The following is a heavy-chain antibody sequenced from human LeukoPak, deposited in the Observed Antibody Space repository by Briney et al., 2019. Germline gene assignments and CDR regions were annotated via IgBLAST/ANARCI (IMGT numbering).Heavy chain of an antibody. D-gene: IGHD3-10*01. CDR2: IIPILGTA. CDR3: AREDGSGSFQPQFDY. J-gene: IGHJ4*02. V-gene: IGHV1-69*13. CDR1: GYTFTSYY. Sequence: ASVKVSCKASGYTFTSYYMHWVRQAPRQGLEWMGGIIPILGTAKHAQKFQGRVTFTADESTTTVYMELSGLRSEDTAVYYCAREDGSGSFQPQFDYWGQGTLVIVSS.